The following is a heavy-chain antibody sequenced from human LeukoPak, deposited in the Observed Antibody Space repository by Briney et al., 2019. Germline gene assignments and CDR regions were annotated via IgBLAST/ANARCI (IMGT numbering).Heavy chain of an antibody. D-gene: IGHD6-19*01. CDR2: INPNSGGT. CDR1: GYTFTGYY. V-gene: IGHV1-2*02. Sequence: GASVKVSCKASGYTFTGYYMQWVRQAPGQGLEWMGWINPNSGGTNYAQKFQGRVTMTRDTSISTAYMELSRMRSDDTAVYYCARGMWRAVAGNIPHDYWGQGTLVTVSS. CDR3: ARGMWRAVAGNIPHDY. J-gene: IGHJ4*02.